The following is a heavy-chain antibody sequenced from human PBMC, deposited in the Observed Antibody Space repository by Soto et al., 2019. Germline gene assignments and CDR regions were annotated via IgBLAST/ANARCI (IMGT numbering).Heavy chain of an antibody. CDR2: ISRSGRGSA. D-gene: IGHD3-22*01. J-gene: IGHJ4*02. V-gene: IGHV3-23*01. CDR1: GFTFNSYV. CDR3: ARGRYLDSSDYWVANLPFDH. Sequence: GSLRLSCAASGFTFNSYVMTWVRQAPGEGLEWVSSISRSGRGSAYYADSVKGRFTISRDNSENTLFLQMNNLRDEDTALYYCARGRYLDSSDYWVANLPFDHWGLGTLVTVSS.